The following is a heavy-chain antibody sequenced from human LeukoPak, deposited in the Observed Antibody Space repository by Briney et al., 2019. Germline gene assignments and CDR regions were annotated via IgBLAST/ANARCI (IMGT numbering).Heavy chain of an antibody. J-gene: IGHJ4*02. CDR1: GFTFSSYA. CDR3: AKSNSGWYSSFDY. D-gene: IGHD6-19*01. CDR2: ISGSGGST. V-gene: IGHV3-23*01. Sequence: GGSPRLSCAASGFTFSSYAMSWVRQAPGKGLEWVSAISGSGGSTYYADSVKGRFTISRDNSKNTLYLQMNSLRAEDTAVYYCAKSNSGWYSSFDYWGQGTLVTVSS.